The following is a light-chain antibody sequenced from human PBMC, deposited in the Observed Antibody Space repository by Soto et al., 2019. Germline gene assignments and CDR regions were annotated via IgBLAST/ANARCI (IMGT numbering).Light chain of an antibody. J-gene: IGLJ1*01. CDR1: SSDVGGYNY. CDR2: DVS. V-gene: IGLV2-14*01. Sequence: QSALTQPASVSGSPGQSITISCTGTSSDVGGYNYVSWYQQHPGKAPKLMIYDVSNRPSGLSNRFSGSKSGNTASLTISGLQAEDEADYYCSSYRSSSTPVVFGTGTKLTVL. CDR3: SSYRSSSTPVV.